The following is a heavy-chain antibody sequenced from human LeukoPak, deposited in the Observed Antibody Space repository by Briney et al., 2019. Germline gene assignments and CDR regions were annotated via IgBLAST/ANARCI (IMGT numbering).Heavy chain of an antibody. V-gene: IGHV1-3*01. CDR3: ARDLEVRGIMDV. CDR2: INAGNGNT. Sequence: ASVKVSCKASGYTFTSYAMHWVRQAPGQTLEWMGWINAGNGNTKYSQKFQGRVTIARDTSASTAYMELSSLRSEDTAVYYCARDLEVRGIMDVWGKGTTVTVSS. CDR1: GYTFTSYA. D-gene: IGHD3-10*01. J-gene: IGHJ6*04.